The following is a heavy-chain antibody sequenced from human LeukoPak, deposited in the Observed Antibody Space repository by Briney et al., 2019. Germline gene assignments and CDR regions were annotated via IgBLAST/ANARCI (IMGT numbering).Heavy chain of an antibody. V-gene: IGHV3-13*04. J-gene: IGHJ3*01. CDR1: GFTFSSYD. CDR3: ARTGGYSGYGFDL. CDR2: IGTAGDT. D-gene: IGHD5-12*01. Sequence: PGGSLRLSCAASGFTFSSYDMHWVRQTTENGLEWVSAIGTAGDTHCPGSVKGRFTISREYAKISLYLQMTSLGAGGAGVYYCARTGGYSGYGFDLWGQGTMVTVSS.